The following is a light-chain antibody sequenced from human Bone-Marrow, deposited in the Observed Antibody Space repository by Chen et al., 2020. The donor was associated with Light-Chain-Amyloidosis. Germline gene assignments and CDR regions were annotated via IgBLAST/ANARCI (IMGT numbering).Light chain of an antibody. CDR2: RDT. Sequence: SYELPQPPSVSVSPGQTPRITCSGDDLPTKYAYWYQQKPGQAPVLVIHRDTERPSGISERFSGSSSGTTATLTIRGVQAEDEADYHGQSADSSGTYEVIFGGGTKLTVL. CDR3: QSADSSGTYEVI. V-gene: IGLV3-25*03. CDR1: DLPTKY. J-gene: IGLJ2*01.